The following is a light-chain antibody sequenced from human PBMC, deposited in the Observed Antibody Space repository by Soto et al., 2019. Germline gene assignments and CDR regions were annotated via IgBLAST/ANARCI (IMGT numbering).Light chain of an antibody. V-gene: IGLV2-8*01. CDR1: SSDVGGYNY. Sequence: QSALTQPPSASGSPGQSVTISCTGTSSDVGGYNYVSWYQQHPGKAPKLMIYEVSQRPSGVPDRFSGYKSGNTASLTVSGLQAEDEADYYCKSYACINNPYVVFGGGTKLTVL. J-gene: IGLJ2*01. CDR2: EVS. CDR3: KSYACINNPYVV.